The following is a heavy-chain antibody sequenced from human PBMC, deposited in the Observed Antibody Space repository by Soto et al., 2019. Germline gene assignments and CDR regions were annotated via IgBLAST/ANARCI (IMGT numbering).Heavy chain of an antibody. CDR2: TYYRSRFFS. CDR3: VRDRYSSSGWFDP. V-gene: IGHV6-1*01. CDR1: GDSVSSYSAA. D-gene: IGHD3-10*01. J-gene: IGHJ5*02. Sequence: SQTLSLTCAISGDSVSSYSAASNWIRQSPSGGLEWLGRTYYRSRFFSDYAESVKSRIIINPDTAKNQFSLQVKSVTPEDTAVYYCVRDRYSSSGWFDPWGQGTPVTVSS.